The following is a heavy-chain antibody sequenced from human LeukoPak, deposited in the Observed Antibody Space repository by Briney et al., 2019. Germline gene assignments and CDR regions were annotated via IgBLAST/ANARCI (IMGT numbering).Heavy chain of an antibody. CDR3: SRGVGATDS. J-gene: IGHJ4*02. V-gene: IGHV3-74*01. CDR2: ITSDGSST. Sequence: GGSLRLSCTASGFTFSSYWMHWVRQAPGKGLVWVSRITSDGSSTSHADSVKGRFTISRDNAKSTLYLQMNSLRAEDTAVYYCSRGVGATDSWGQGTLVTVSS. D-gene: IGHD1-26*01. CDR1: GFTFSSYW.